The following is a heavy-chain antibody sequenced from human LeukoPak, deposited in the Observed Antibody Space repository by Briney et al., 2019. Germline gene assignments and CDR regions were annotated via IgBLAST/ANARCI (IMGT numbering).Heavy chain of an antibody. Sequence: GASVKVSCKASGYTFSRYVMRWVRQAPGQSLEWVGWTSAYNGNTNYAQKFQDRVTMTTHTSTSTAYMELRRLRSDDTAVYYCARDHSYGGKELAYWGQGTLVTASS. J-gene: IGHJ4*02. CDR1: GYTFSRYV. CDR3: ARDHSYGGKELAY. V-gene: IGHV1-18*01. CDR2: TSAYNGNT. D-gene: IGHD4-23*01.